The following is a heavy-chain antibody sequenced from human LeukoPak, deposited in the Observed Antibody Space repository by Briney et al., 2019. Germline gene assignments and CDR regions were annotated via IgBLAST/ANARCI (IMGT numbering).Heavy chain of an antibody. CDR2: ISWNSGSI. CDR3: AKAPQPVVPAAYFDY. V-gene: IGHV3-9*01. CDR1: GFTFDDYA. D-gene: IGHD2-2*01. Sequence: GRSLRLSCAASGFTFDDYAMHWVRQARGKGLEWVSGISWNSGSIGYADSVKGRFTISRDNAKNSLYLQMNSLRAEDTALYYCAKAPQPVVPAAYFDYWGQGTLVTVSS. J-gene: IGHJ4*02.